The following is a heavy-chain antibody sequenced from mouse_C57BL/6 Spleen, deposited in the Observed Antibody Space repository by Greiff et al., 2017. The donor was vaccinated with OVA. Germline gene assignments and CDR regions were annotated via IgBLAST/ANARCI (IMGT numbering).Heavy chain of an antibody. Sequence: QVQLQQSGAELMKPGASVKLSCKATGYTFTGYWIEWVKQRPGHGLEWIGEILPGSGSTNYNEKFKGKATFTADTSSNTAYMQLSSLTTEDSAIYYGARGEGQLRLRSWFAYWGQGTLVTVSA. D-gene: IGHD3-2*02. V-gene: IGHV1-9*01. J-gene: IGHJ3*01. CDR1: GYTFTGYW. CDR3: ARGEGQLRLRSWFAY. CDR2: ILPGSGST.